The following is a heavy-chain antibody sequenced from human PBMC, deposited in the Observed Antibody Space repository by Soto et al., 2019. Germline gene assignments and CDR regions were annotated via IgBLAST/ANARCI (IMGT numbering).Heavy chain of an antibody. J-gene: IGHJ4*02. V-gene: IGHV1-18*01. Sequence: GASVKVSCKASGYTFTNYGISWVRQAPGQGLEWMGWINANNGNTNYAQTLQGRVTMTTDTSTSTAYMELRSLRSDDTAVYYCARDTMTGYLQFDYWGQGTLVTVSS. CDR2: INANNGNT. D-gene: IGHD3-9*01. CDR1: GYTFTNYG. CDR3: ARDTMTGYLQFDY.